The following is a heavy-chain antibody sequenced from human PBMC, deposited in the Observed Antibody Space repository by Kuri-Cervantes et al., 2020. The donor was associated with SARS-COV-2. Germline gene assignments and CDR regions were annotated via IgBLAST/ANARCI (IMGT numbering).Heavy chain of an antibody. D-gene: IGHD3-9*01. J-gene: IGHJ4*02. Sequence: ASVKVSCKASGYTFTSYGISWVRQAPGQGLEWMGWISAYNGNTNYAQKLRGRVTMTTDTSTGTAYMELRSLRSDDTAVYYCAREKLRYFDWSKPPTPEYYFDYWGQGTLVTVSS. CDR3: AREKLRYFDWSKPPTPEYYFDY. V-gene: IGHV1-18*01. CDR2: ISAYNGNT. CDR1: GYTFTSYG.